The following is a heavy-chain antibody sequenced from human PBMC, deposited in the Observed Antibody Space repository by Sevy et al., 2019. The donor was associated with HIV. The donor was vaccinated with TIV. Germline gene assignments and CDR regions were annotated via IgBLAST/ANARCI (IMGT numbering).Heavy chain of an antibody. CDR2: IWYDGSNK. V-gene: IGHV3-33*06. CDR1: GFTFSSYG. CDR3: AKGSYYDSSGYRYGTDY. Sequence: GGSLRLSCAASGFTFSSYGMHWVRQAPGKGLEWVAVIWYDGSNKYYADSVKGRFTISRDNSKNTLYLQMNSLRAEDTAVYYCAKGSYYDSSGYRYGTDYWGQGTLVTVSS. D-gene: IGHD3-22*01. J-gene: IGHJ4*02.